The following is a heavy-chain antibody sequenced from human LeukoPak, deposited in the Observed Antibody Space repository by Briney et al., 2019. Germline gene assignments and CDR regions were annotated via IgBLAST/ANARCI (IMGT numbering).Heavy chain of an antibody. D-gene: IGHD6-19*01. CDR3: ARGCGSGWGKDY. V-gene: IGHV3-33*01. Sequence: PGGSLRLSCAASGFTFSSYGMHWVRQAPGKGLEWVAVIWYDGSNKYYADSVKGRFTISRDNSNNTLYQQMNSLRAEDTAVYYCARGCGSGWGKDYWGQGTLVTVSS. CDR1: GFTFSSYG. J-gene: IGHJ4*02. CDR2: IWYDGSNK.